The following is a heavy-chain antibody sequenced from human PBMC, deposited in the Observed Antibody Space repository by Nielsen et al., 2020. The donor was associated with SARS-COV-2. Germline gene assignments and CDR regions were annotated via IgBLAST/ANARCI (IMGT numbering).Heavy chain of an antibody. D-gene: IGHD2-15*01. CDR1: GYTFTSYG. V-gene: IGHV1-18*01. CDR2: ISAYNGNT. Sequence: ASVKVSCKASGYTFTSYGISWVRQAPGQGLEWMGWISAYNGNTNYAQRLQGRVTMTTDTSTSTAYMELRSLRSDDTAVYYCARDLGVVASTYFDYWGQGTLVTVSS. J-gene: IGHJ4*02. CDR3: ARDLGVVASTYFDY.